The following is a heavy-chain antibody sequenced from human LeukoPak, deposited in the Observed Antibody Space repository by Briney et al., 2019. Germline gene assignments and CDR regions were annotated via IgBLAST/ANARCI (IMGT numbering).Heavy chain of an antibody. CDR3: TRPARISMIVGDLGYFHY. CDR2: IRRKAYGGTT. CDR1: AFTFGDYI. J-gene: IGHJ4*02. V-gene: IGHV3-49*03. Sequence: GGSLRLSCTASAFTFGDYIMSWFRQAPGKGLEWVGLIRRKAYGGTTEYAASVKGRFTISRDDSKSIAYLQMNSLKTEDTAMYYCTRPARISMIVGDLGYFHYWGQGTLVTVSS. D-gene: IGHD3-22*01.